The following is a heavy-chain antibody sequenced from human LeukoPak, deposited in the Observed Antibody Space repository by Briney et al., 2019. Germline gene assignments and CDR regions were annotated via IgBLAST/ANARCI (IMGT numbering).Heavy chain of an antibody. CDR2: ISAYNGNT. V-gene: IGHV1-18*01. CDR3: ARVPLPGIATVPFDY. CDR1: VYTFTSYG. Sequence: ASVTVSCKASVYTFTSYGISWVRQAPGQGLEWMGWISAYNGNTNYAQKLQGRGTMTTDTSTSTAYMELRSLRSDDTAVYSCARVPLPGIATVPFDYCGQGTLVTVSS. J-gene: IGHJ4*02. D-gene: IGHD6-25*01.